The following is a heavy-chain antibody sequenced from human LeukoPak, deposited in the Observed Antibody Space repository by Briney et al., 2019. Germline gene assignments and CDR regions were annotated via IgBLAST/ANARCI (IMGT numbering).Heavy chain of an antibody. CDR2: FDPEDGET. Sequence: ASVKVSCKVSGYTLTELSMHWVRQAPGKGLEWVGGFDPEDGETICAQKFQGRVTMTEDTSTDTAYMELSSLRSEDTAVYYCATDPTPRGGLLHYWGQGTLVTVSS. J-gene: IGHJ4*02. V-gene: IGHV1-24*01. CDR1: GYTLTELS. CDR3: ATDPTPRGGLLHY. D-gene: IGHD2-15*01.